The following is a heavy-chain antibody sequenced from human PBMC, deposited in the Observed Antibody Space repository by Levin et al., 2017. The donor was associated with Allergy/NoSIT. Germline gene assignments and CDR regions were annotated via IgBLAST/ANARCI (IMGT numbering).Heavy chain of an antibody. V-gene: IGHV4-59*08. J-gene: IGHJ4*02. D-gene: IGHD3-22*01. CDR2: IYYSGST. CDR3: ARSPDYYDSSGDYLFDY. Sequence: SETLSLTSTVSGGSISSYYWSWIRQPPGKGLEWIGYIYYSGSTNYNPSLKSRVTISVDTSKNQFSLKLSSVTAADTAVYYCARSPDYYDSSGDYLFDYWGQGTLVTVSS. CDR1: GGSISSYY.